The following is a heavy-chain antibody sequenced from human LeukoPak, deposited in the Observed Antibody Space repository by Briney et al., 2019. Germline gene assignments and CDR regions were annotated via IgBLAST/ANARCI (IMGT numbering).Heavy chain of an antibody. CDR3: ARGLRIINGLDV. CDR2: LNPHSGGT. CDR1: GYTLRDYY. V-gene: IGHV1-2*02. J-gene: IGHJ6*02. Sequence: ASVKVSCKASGYTLRDYYIYWVQQAPGQGLEWLGWLNPHSGGTNYAQKFQGRVTLTSDTSISTAYMELSLLNSDDTAIYYCARGLRIINGLDVWGQGTTVIVSS.